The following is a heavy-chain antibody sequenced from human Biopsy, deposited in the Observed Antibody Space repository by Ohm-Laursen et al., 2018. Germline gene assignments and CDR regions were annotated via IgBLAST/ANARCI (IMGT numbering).Heavy chain of an antibody. CDR2: ISPYNDKT. V-gene: IGHV1-18*01. J-gene: IGHJ4*02. D-gene: IGHD2/OR15-2a*01. CDR3: ARVFCTSTTCYGLLDN. CDR1: GYTFTSYD. Sequence: ASAKVSCKASGYTFTSYDISWVRQAPGQGLEWMGWISPYNDKTSYPPKLQDRVTMTADTSTNTAHMELRSLRSDDTAVYYCARVFCTSTTCYGLLDNWGQGTVVTVPS.